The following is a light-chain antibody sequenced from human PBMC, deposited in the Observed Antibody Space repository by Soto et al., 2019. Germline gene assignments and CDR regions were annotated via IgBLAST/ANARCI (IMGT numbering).Light chain of an antibody. V-gene: IGKV3-20*01. J-gene: IGKJ5*01. CDR1: ETISSSH. CDR3: HHYGASTLVT. CDR2: GAS. Sequence: EIALTQSPDTLSLSPGEGATLSCRARETISSSHLAWFQHKSGQAPRLLIYGASNRGTGIPLRFTGSGSGTHFTLAISSLEPGDFAVYFCHHYGASTLVTFGQGTRLDIK.